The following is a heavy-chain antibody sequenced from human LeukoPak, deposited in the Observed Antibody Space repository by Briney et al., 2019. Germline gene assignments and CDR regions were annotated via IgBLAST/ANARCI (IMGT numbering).Heavy chain of an antibody. D-gene: IGHD5-18*01. Sequence: SETLSLTCTVSGGSISSYYWSWIRQPPGKGREWIGYIYYSGSTNYNPSLKSRVTISVDTSKNQFSLKLSSVTAADTAVYYCARDGYSYGPNWYFDLWGRGTLVTVSS. CDR1: GGSISSYY. J-gene: IGHJ2*01. CDR3: ARDGYSYGPNWYFDL. CDR2: IYYSGST. V-gene: IGHV4-59*01.